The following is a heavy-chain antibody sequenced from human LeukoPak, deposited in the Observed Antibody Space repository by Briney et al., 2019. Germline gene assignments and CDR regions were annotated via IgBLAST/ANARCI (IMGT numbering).Heavy chain of an antibody. V-gene: IGHV4-61*02. D-gene: IGHD3-9*01. CDR1: GGAISSGSYF. J-gene: IGHJ5*02. CDR2: IQTSGST. Sequence: SETLSLTCTVSGGAISSGSYFWSWIRQPAGIGLEWIGRIQTSGSTNYNPSLKSRVTISIATSQNQFSLKLSSVTAADTAVYYCARAPHYDILTGYYAEGWFDPWGQGTLVTVSS. CDR3: ARAPHYDILTGYYAEGWFDP.